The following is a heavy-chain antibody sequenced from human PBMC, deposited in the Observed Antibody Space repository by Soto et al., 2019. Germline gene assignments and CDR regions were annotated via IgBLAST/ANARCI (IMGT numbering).Heavy chain of an antibody. Sequence: SETLSLTCAVSGGSISSSNWWSWVRRPPGRGLEWIGEIYHSGSTNYSPSLKSRVTISVDKSKNQFSLKLSSVTAADTAVYYCATTNYYGSGSFWFDPWGQGTLVTVSS. V-gene: IGHV4-4*02. CDR1: GGSISSSNW. J-gene: IGHJ5*02. CDR2: IYHSGST. CDR3: ATTNYYGSGSFWFDP. D-gene: IGHD3-10*01.